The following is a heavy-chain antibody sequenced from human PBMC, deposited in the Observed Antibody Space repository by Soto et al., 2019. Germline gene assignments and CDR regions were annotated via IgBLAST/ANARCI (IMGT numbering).Heavy chain of an antibody. V-gene: IGHV1-69*13. CDR2: IIPIFGTA. Sequence: SVKVSCKASGGTFSSYAISWVRQAPGQGLEWMGGIIPIFGTANYAQKFQGRVTITADESTSTAYMELSSLRSEDTAVYYCASFRSYYYDSSGSTNFDYWGQGTLVTVSS. J-gene: IGHJ4*02. CDR1: GGTFSSYA. D-gene: IGHD3-22*01. CDR3: ASFRSYYYDSSGSTNFDY.